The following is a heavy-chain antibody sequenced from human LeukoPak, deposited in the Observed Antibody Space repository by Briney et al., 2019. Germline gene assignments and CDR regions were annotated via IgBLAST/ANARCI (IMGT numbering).Heavy chain of an antibody. Sequence: SVKVSCKASGGTFSSYAISWVRQAPGQGLEWMGGIIPIFGTANYAQKFQGRVTITADESTSTAYIELRSLRSEDTAVYYCARAPIAAAGTIFDYWGQGTLVTVSS. V-gene: IGHV1-69*01. CDR2: IIPIFGTA. J-gene: IGHJ4*02. D-gene: IGHD6-13*01. CDR1: GGTFSSYA. CDR3: ARAPIAAAGTIFDY.